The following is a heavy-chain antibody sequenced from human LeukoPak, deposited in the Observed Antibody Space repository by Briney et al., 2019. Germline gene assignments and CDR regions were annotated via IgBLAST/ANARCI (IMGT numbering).Heavy chain of an antibody. J-gene: IGHJ5*02. V-gene: IGHV4-34*01. Sequence: SETLSLTCAVYGWSFNDYYWNWIRQPPGKGPEWIGEINARGDTNYNPSLKSRVTISVDTSKKQFSLRLTSMIAADTALYYCARGQVPAARGYNWFDPWGQGTLVTVSS. CDR2: INARGDT. CDR3: ARGQVPAARGYNWFDP. D-gene: IGHD2-2*01. CDR1: GWSFNDYY.